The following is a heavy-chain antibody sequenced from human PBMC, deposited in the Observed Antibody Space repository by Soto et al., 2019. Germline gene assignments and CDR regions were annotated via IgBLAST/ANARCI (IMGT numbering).Heavy chain of an antibody. V-gene: IGHV3-30*03. CDR1: GFTFSSYA. CDR2: ISYDGSNK. D-gene: IGHD3-22*01. Sequence: GGSLRLSCAASGFTFSSYAMHWVRQAPSKGLEWVAVISYDGSNKYYADSVKGRLTISRDNAKNSLYLQMNSLRAEDTALYYCARDPVNYYDSSGYHWGQGTLVTVSS. J-gene: IGHJ4*02. CDR3: ARDPVNYYDSSGYH.